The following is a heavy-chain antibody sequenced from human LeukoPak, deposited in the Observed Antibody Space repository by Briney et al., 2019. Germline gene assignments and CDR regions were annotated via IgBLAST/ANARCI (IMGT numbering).Heavy chain of an antibody. CDR2: INHSGST. CDR3: ARRRIVVVTAFNY. V-gene: IGHV4-38-2*02. Sequence: PSETLSLTGTVSGYSISSGYYWGWIRRPPGKGLEWIGEINHSGSTNYNPSVKSRVTISVDTSKNQFSLKLSSVTAADTAVYYCARRRIVVVTAFNYWGQGTLVTVSS. CDR1: GYSISSGYY. J-gene: IGHJ4*02. D-gene: IGHD2-21*02.